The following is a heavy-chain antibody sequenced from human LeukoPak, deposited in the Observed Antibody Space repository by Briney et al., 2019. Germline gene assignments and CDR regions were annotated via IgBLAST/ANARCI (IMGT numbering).Heavy chain of an antibody. V-gene: IGHV4-34*01. CDR1: GGSFSDYF. CDR3: ARLLGYCSSTSCYLGAFDI. CDR2: INHGGGT. D-gene: IGHD2-2*01. Sequence: SETLSLTCAVYGGSFSDYFWNWIRQPPGKGLEWIGEINHGGGTRYNPSLKSRATISVDTSKKQFSLNLTSVTAADTAVYYCARLLGYCSSTSCYLGAFDIWGQGTMVTVSS. J-gene: IGHJ3*02.